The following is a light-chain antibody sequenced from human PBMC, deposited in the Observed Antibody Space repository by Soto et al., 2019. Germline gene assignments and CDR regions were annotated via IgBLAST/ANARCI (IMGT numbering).Light chain of an antibody. J-gene: IGLJ1*01. CDR2: ANN. CDR3: QSFDISLSGYV. V-gene: IGLV1-40*01. Sequence: QSVLTQPPSVSGAPGQTVTISCSGSSSNIGADCDVHWYRQLPGTAPKLLIYANNNRPAGVPDRFSASKSGTSASLAITGLQAEDEADYYCQSFDISLSGYVFASGTKVTVL. CDR1: SSNIGADCD.